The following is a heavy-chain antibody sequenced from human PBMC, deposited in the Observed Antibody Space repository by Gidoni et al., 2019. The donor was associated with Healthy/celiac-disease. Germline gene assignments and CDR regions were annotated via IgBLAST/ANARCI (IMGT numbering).Heavy chain of an antibody. V-gene: IGHV4-61*02. J-gene: IGHJ3*02. CDR1: GGSISSGSYY. CDR2: ISTSGST. D-gene: IGHD3-22*01. CDR3: ASGADYYDSSGYSYDAFDI. Sequence: QVQLQESGPGLVKPSQTLSLTCTVSGGSISSGSYYWSWIRQPAGKGLEWIGRISTSGSTNYNPSLKSRVTISVDTSKNQFSLKLSSVTAADTAVYYCASGADYYDSSGYSYDAFDIWGQGTMVTVSS.